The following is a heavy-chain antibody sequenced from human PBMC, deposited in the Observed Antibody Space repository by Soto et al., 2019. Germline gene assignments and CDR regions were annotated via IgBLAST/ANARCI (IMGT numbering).Heavy chain of an antibody. D-gene: IGHD6-6*01. V-gene: IGHV1-3*01. J-gene: IGHJ4*02. CDR2: IHAGNGNT. CDR1: GYTFTTNA. Sequence: QVQLVQSGAEVMKPGASVKVSCKASGYTFTTNAIHWVRQAPGQRLEWMGWIHAGNGNTKYSQKFQGRVTFTKDTSASTAYMELSSLRSEDTAVYYCARRAARLFDYWGQGTLVTVSS. CDR3: ARRAARLFDY.